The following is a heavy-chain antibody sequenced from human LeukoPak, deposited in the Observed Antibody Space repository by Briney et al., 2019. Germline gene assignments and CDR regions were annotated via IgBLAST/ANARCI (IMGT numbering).Heavy chain of an antibody. V-gene: IGHV1-2*02. Sequence: APVKVSCKASGYTFTGYYMHWVRQAPGQGLEWMGWINPNSGGTNYVQKFQGRVTMTRDTSISTAYMELSRLRSDDTAVYYCARAGTIEVAGFRYMDVWGKGTTVTISS. J-gene: IGHJ6*03. D-gene: IGHD6-19*01. CDR1: GYTFTGYY. CDR2: INPNSGGT. CDR3: ARAGTIEVAGFRYMDV.